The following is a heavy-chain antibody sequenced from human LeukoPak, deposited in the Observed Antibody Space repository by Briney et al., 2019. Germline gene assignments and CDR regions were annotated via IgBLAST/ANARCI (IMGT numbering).Heavy chain of an antibody. D-gene: IGHD6-13*01. CDR3: ARDSYSSSWSPMFDP. CDR2: IYYSGST. CDR1: GGSISSYY. J-gene: IGHJ5*02. Sequence: SETLSLTCTVSGGSISSYYWSWIRQPPGKGLEWIGYIYYSGSTNYNPSLKSRVTISVDTSKNQFSLKLSSVTAADTAVYYCARDSYSSSWSPMFDPWGQGTLVTVSS. V-gene: IGHV4-59*01.